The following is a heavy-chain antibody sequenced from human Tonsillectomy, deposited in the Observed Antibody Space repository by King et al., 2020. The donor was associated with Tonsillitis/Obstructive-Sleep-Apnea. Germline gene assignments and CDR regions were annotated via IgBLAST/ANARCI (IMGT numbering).Heavy chain of an antibody. Sequence: DVQLVESGGGLVQPGRSLRLSCTASGFTFGDYAMSWVRQAPGKGLEWVGFIRSKAYGGTTEYAASVKGRFTISRDDSKSIAYLQMNSLKTEDTAVYYCTRDPEGYSSPFDYWGQGTLVTVSS. CDR2: IRSKAYGGTT. V-gene: IGHV3-49*04. CDR3: TRDPEGYSSPFDY. J-gene: IGHJ4*02. CDR1: GFTFGDYA. D-gene: IGHD6-19*01.